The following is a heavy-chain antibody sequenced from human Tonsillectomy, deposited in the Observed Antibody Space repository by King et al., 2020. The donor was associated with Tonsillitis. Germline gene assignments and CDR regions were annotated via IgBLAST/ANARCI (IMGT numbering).Heavy chain of an antibody. CDR1: GFTFSTYD. V-gene: IGHV3-21*01. Sequence: VQLVESGGGLVKPGGSLRLSCAASGFTFSTYDMNWVRQAPGKGLEWVSSVSSSSRYIYYADSVKGRFTIFRDNAKNSLYLQMNSLRAEDTAVYYCARDGVTMVRGVIIGYYGLDVWGQGTTVSVSS. CDR2: VSSSSRYI. D-gene: IGHD3-10*01. CDR3: ARDGVTMVRGVIIGYYGLDV. J-gene: IGHJ6*02.